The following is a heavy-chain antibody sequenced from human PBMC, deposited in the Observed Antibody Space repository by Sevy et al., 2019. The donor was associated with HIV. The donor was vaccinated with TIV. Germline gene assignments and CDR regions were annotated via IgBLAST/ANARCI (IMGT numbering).Heavy chain of an antibody. V-gene: IGHV3-23*01. CDR3: ARHIGEPYYFEI. CDR1: GFTFNNYA. J-gene: IGHJ4*02. CDR2: IRGRNNVT. D-gene: IGHD2-21*01. Sequence: GGSLRLSCTASGFTFNNYAMTWVRQAPGKGLEWVSSIRGRNNVTIYAESVRGRLTLSREISNNTLYLQMNSPRVEDTAVYYCARHIGEPYYFEIWGQGTLVTVSS.